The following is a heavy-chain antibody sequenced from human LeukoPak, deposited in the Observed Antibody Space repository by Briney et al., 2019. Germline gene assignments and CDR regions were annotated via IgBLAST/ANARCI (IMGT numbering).Heavy chain of an antibody. CDR3: ASDPGITIFGVVIGGAFDY. D-gene: IGHD3-3*01. CDR1: GFTFSSYS. Sequence: PGGSLRLSCAASGFTFSSYSMNWVRQAPGKGLEWVSSITYSSSNIYYADSVKGRFTISRDNSKNSLYLQMNSLRAEDTAVYYCASDPGITIFGVVIGGAFDYWGQGTLVTVSS. CDR2: ITYSSSNI. V-gene: IGHV3-21*01. J-gene: IGHJ4*02.